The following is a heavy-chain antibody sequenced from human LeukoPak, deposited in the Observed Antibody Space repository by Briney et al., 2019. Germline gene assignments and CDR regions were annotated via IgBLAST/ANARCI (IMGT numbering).Heavy chain of an antibody. D-gene: IGHD6-19*01. V-gene: IGHV3-30*02. CDR1: GFTSSSYG. CDR2: IRSDGSNE. Sequence: GGSLRLSCGALGFTSSSYGMHWVRQAPGKGLAWVAFIRSDGSNEYYTDSVKGRFTISRDNSKNTLYLQMNSLRAEDTAVYYCARAKDNSGRDGFDIWGQGTMVTVSS. CDR3: ARAKDNSGRDGFDI. J-gene: IGHJ3*02.